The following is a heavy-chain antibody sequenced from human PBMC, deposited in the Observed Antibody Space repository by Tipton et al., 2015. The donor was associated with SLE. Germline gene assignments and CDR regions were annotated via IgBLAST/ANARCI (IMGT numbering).Heavy chain of an antibody. CDR3: ARLHGYSYGLNWFDP. D-gene: IGHD5-18*01. Sequence: TLSLTCTVSGVSIADVVFHWGWIRQSPGKGLEWVGAIYDGGRTAYNPSLSSRVTISVDTSQNQFSLRLTSVIAADTAVYYCARLHGYSYGLNWFDPWGQGTLISVSS. CDR1: GVSIADVVFH. CDR2: IYDGGRT. V-gene: IGHV4-39*07. J-gene: IGHJ5*02.